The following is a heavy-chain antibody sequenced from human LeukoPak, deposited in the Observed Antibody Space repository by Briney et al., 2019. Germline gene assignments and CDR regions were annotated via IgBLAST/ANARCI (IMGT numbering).Heavy chain of an antibody. Sequence: GRSLRLSCAAYGFTFSSYGMHWVRQAPGKGLEWVAVIWHDGSNKYYADSVKGRFTISRDNSKNTLYLQMNSLRAEDTAVYYCAKGETSGSDYDFWSGYPNTYFDYWGQGTLVTVSS. J-gene: IGHJ4*02. V-gene: IGHV3-33*06. CDR1: GFTFSSYG. D-gene: IGHD3-3*01. CDR3: AKGETSGSDYDFWSGYPNTYFDY. CDR2: IWHDGSNK.